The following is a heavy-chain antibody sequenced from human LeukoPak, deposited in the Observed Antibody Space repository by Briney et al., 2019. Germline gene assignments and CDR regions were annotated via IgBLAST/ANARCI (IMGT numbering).Heavy chain of an antibody. D-gene: IGHD3-22*01. Sequence: GALRLSCAASGFTFSDYYMSWIRQAPGKGLEWVSYISSSGSTIYYADSVKGRFTISRDNAKNSLYLQMNSLRAEDTAVYYCARDRNYNYYDSSGPKGLFDYWGQGTLVTVSS. CDR3: ARDRNYNYYDSSGPKGLFDY. CDR1: GFTFSDYY. CDR2: ISSSGSTI. V-gene: IGHV3-11*01. J-gene: IGHJ4*02.